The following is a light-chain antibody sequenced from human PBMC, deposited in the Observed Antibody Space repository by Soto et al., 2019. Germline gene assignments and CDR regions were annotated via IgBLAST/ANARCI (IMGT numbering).Light chain of an antibody. Sequence: AIQMTQSPSSLSASVGDRVTITCRASQGIRNDLGWYQQKPGRAPKLLIYAASNLQSGVPSRFSGSGSGTDFTLTISSLQPEDFAVYYCQQYGSSPPGTFGQGTKVDIK. V-gene: IGKV1-6*01. J-gene: IGKJ1*01. CDR1: QGIRND. CDR2: AAS. CDR3: QQYGSSPPGT.